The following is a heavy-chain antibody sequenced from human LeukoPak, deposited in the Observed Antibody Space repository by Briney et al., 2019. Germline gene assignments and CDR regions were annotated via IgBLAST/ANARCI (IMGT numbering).Heavy chain of an antibody. CDR3: ARVYDIFGSGSHSDF. Sequence: ASVKVSCTASGYTFTSYYMHWVRQAPGQGLEWMGWINPNSDDRNYAQKFRGRVTMTRDTSISTAYMELSRLRSDDTAVYYCARVYDIFGSGSHSDFWGQGTLVTVSS. CDR2: INPNSDDR. CDR1: GYTFTSYY. J-gene: IGHJ4*02. D-gene: IGHD3-10*01. V-gene: IGHV1-2*02.